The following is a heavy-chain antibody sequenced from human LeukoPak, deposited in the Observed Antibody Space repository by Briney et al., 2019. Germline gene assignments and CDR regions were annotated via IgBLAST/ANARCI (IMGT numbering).Heavy chain of an antibody. V-gene: IGHV4-38-2*02. J-gene: IGHJ4*02. CDR3: ARRDYSNGGFDY. CDR1: GYSFSSGYY. Sequence: SETLTLTCTASGYSFSSGYYWGWIRQPPGEGLEWIGSIYHSGGTYYNPSLKSRVTISVDTSKNQFSLKLSSVTAADTAVYYCARRDYSNGGFDYWGQGTLVTVSS. D-gene: IGHD4-11*01. CDR2: IYHSGGT.